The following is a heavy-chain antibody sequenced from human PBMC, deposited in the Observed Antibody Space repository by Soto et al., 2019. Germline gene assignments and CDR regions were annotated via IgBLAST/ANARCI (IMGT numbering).Heavy chain of an antibody. CDR1: GGSFSGYY. V-gene: IGHV4-34*01. Sequence: PSETLSLTCAVYGGSFSGYYWTWIRQPPGTGLERIGEINHSGSTNYNPSLKSQVTISVDTSKNQISQKLSSVTAADTAVYFCARLPGYCSGDSCRIDYWGQGTLVT. J-gene: IGHJ4*02. CDR3: ARLPGYCSGDSCRIDY. CDR2: INHSGST. D-gene: IGHD2-15*01.